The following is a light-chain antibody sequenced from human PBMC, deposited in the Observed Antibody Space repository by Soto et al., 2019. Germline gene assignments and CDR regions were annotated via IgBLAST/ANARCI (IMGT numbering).Light chain of an antibody. J-gene: IGKJ1*01. CDR2: GAS. V-gene: IGKV3-20*01. Sequence: EIVLTQSPGTLSLSPGERATLSCRASQSVSSSYLAWYQQKPGQAPRLLIYGASSRATGIPDRFSGSGYGTDFTLTISRLEPEDYAGYYSQQNGSSLSWMFGKGTKVEIK. CDR1: QSVSSSY. CDR3: QQNGSSLSWM.